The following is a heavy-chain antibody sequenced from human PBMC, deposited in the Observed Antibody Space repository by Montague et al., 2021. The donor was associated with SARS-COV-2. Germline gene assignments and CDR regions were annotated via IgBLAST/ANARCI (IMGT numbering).Heavy chain of an antibody. CDR3: ARPIHDNSPDRAFDV. Sequence: SETLSLTCTVSGGSISSSVYYWAWIRQPPGKGLEWIGSIYYTGSTYYNPSLKSRVTLSVDTSKDHFSLKLTSVTASDSAVYYCARPIHDNSPDRAFDVWGQGTMVTVSS. J-gene: IGHJ3*01. CDR2: IYYTGST. D-gene: IGHD3-22*01. V-gene: IGHV4-39*02. CDR1: GGSISSSVYY.